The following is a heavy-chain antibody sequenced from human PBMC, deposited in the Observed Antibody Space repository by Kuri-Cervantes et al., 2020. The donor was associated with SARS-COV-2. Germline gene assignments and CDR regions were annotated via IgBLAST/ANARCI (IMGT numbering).Heavy chain of an antibody. V-gene: IGHV3-30*04. Sequence: GESLKISCAASGFTFSSYAMHWVRQAPGKGLEWVAVISYDGSKKYYAESVKGRFTISRDNSKNTMYLQMNSLRAEDTAVYYCARDPYYYGDYPDYWGQGTLVTCSS. CDR1: GFTFSSYA. J-gene: IGHJ4*02. CDR2: ISYDGSKK. D-gene: IGHD3-16*01. CDR3: ARDPYYYGDYPDY.